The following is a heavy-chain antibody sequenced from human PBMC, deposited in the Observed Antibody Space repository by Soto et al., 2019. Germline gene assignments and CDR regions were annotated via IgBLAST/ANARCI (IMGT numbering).Heavy chain of an antibody. J-gene: IGHJ5*02. V-gene: IGHV3-23*01. CDR2: ISASATQT. Sequence: EARILESGGGLAQPGGSLKISCTASGFNFNIYAMSWFRQAPGKGLEWVSGISASATQTYYAESVKGRFAISRDNSKSTLYLQLDSLTPEDTARYYCAKPITAGGSNSWGPGTLVAVSS. CDR3: AKPITAGGSNS. D-gene: IGHD3-10*01. CDR1: GFNFNIYA.